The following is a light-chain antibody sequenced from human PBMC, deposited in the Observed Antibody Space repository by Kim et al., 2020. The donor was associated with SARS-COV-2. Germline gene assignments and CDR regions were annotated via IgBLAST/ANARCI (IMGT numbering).Light chain of an antibody. Sequence: PGQSSTISCTGTGSDVGGYNYVSWYQQHPGKAPTLMIYDVSNRPSGVSNRFSGSKSGNTASLTISGLQAEDEADYYCSSYTSSSLVFGGGTQLTVL. CDR1: GSDVGGYNY. V-gene: IGLV2-14*03. CDR2: DVS. CDR3: SSYTSSSLV. J-gene: IGLJ2*01.